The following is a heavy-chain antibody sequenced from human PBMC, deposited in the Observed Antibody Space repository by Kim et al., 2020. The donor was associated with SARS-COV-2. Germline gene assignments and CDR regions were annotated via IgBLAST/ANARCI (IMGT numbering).Heavy chain of an antibody. CDR3: AKGPYYDSSGYYPYYFDY. D-gene: IGHD3-22*01. CDR1: GFTFSSYA. CDR2: ISGSGGST. J-gene: IGHJ4*02. V-gene: IGHV3-23*01. Sequence: GGSLRLSCAASGFTFSSYAMSWVRQAPGKGLEWVSAISGSGGSTYYADSVKGRFTISRDNSKNTLYLQMNSLRAEDTAVYYCAKGPYYDSSGYYPYYFDYWGQGTLVTVSS.